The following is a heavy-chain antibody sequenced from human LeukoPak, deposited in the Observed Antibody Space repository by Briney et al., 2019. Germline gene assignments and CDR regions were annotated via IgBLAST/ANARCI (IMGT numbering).Heavy chain of an antibody. J-gene: IGHJ3*02. Sequence: GGSLRPSCAASGFAFDDYVMNWVRQAPGKGLEWVSGISWNSGTIGYADSVKGRFTISRDNAKNSLYLQMNSLRAEDTALYYCVKGAAYHLGDAFDIWGQGTMVTVSS. D-gene: IGHD2-15*01. CDR1: GFAFDDYV. CDR2: ISWNSGTI. CDR3: VKGAAYHLGDAFDI. V-gene: IGHV3-9*01.